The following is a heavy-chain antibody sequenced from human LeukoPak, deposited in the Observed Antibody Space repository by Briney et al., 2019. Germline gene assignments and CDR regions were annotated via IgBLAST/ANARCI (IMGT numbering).Heavy chain of an antibody. J-gene: IGHJ4*02. CDR3: ARRGLRWAFDY. V-gene: IGHV4-39*01. D-gene: IGHD4-23*01. CDR1: GDSISSSNYY. Sequence: PSETLCLTCTVSGDSISSSNYYWGWIRQPPGKGLEWIGGIYYSGSTYYNPSLKSRVTISVDTSKNQFSLKMSSVTAADTAVYYCARRGLRWAFDYWGQGTLVTVSS. CDR2: IYYSGST.